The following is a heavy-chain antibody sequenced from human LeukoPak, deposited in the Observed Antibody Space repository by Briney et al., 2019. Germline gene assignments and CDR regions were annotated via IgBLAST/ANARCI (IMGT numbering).Heavy chain of an antibody. CDR1: GYSLSSGYY. V-gene: IGHV4-38-2*02. CDR2: IYHSGST. CDR3: ARSYYYDSPDAFDI. D-gene: IGHD3-22*01. Sequence: PSETLSLTCTVSGYSLSSGYYWGWIRQPPGKGLEWIGSIYHSGSTYYNPSPKSRVTISVDTPKNPFSLKLSSVTAADTAVYYCARSYYYDSPDAFDIWGQGTMVTVSS. J-gene: IGHJ3*02.